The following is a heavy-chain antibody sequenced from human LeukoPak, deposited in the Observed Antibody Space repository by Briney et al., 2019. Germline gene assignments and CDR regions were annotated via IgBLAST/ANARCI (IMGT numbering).Heavy chain of an antibody. J-gene: IGHJ4*02. CDR1: GYTFSRYW. Sequence: GESLKISCKGSGYTFSRYWIAWLRQMPGKGLEWMGIIYPDDSDTRYGPAFQGQVTISADKSIDTAYLQWSSLKASDTAMYYCAKWTGSGSYYVDFDYWGQGTLVSVSS. CDR2: IYPDDSDT. CDR3: AKWTGSGSYYVDFDY. V-gene: IGHV5-51*01. D-gene: IGHD3-10*01.